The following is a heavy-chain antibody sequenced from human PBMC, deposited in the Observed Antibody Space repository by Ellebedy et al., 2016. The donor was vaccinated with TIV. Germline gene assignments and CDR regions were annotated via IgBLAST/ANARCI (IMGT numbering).Heavy chain of an antibody. Sequence: ASVKVSXKVSGYTLTELSMHWVRQAPGKGLEWMGGFDPEDGETIYAQKFQGRVTMTEDTSTDTAYMELSSLRSEDTAVYYCATASGWYPIFDYWGQGTLVTVSS. J-gene: IGHJ4*02. CDR3: ATASGWYPIFDY. CDR2: FDPEDGET. V-gene: IGHV1-24*01. CDR1: GYTLTELS. D-gene: IGHD6-19*01.